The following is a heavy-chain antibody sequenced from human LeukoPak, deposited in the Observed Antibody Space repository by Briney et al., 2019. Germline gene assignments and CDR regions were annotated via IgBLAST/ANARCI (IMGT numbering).Heavy chain of an antibody. CDR1: GYTFSSYG. Sequence: ASVKVSCKASGYTFSSYGISWVRQAPGQGLEWMGWISAYNGNRDYAQKLQGRVTMTTDKSTSTAYMELRSLRSDDTAVFYCAREGRDGYNRYDNWGQGTLVTVSS. D-gene: IGHD5-24*01. V-gene: IGHV1-18*01. J-gene: IGHJ4*02. CDR3: AREGRDGYNRYDN. CDR2: ISAYNGNR.